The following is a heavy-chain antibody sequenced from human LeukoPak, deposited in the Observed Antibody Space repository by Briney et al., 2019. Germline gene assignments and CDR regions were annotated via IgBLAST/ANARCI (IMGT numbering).Heavy chain of an antibody. J-gene: IGHJ4*02. CDR2: IKQDGSAK. V-gene: IGHV3-7*04. Sequence: GGSLRLSCAASGFTFSSYWMSWVRQAPGKGLEWVANIKQDGSAKYYVYFERGLFIISRDSAKNSLYLQMNRPSAEDTVEYYGARDPDDSSWGLCLFDYWGQGSLVTVSS. CDR1: GFTFSSYW. CDR3: ARDPDDSSWGLCLFDY. D-gene: IGHD3-22*01.